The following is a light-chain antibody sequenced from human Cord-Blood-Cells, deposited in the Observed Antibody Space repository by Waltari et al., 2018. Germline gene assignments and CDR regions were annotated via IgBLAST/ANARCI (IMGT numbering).Light chain of an antibody. Sequence: QSALTQPPSVSGSPGQSVTISCTGTSSDVGSYNRVSWYQQPPGTAPKLMIYEVSNRPSVVPDRFSGSKSGNTASLTISRLQAEDEADYYCSSYTSSSTSVFGGGTKLTVL. CDR1: SSDVGSYNR. CDR2: EVS. J-gene: IGLJ2*01. V-gene: IGLV2-18*02. CDR3: SSYTSSSTSV.